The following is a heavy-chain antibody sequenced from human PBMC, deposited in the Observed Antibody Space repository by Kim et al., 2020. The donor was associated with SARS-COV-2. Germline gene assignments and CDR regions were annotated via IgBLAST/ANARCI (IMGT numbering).Heavy chain of an antibody. CDR3: ARVSSSWYGGSEYFDY. Sequence: GGSLRLSCAASGFTFSSYWMSWVRQAPGKGLEWVANIKQDGSEKYYVDSVKGRFTISRDNAKNSLYLQMNSLRAEDTAVYYCARVSSSWYGGSEYFDYWGQGTLVTVSS. CDR1: GFTFSSYW. V-gene: IGHV3-7*01. CDR2: IKQDGSEK. J-gene: IGHJ4*02. D-gene: IGHD6-13*01.